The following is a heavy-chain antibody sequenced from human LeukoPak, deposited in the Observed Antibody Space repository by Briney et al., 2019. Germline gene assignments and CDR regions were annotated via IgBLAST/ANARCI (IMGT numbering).Heavy chain of an antibody. V-gene: IGHV1-18*04. CDR2: ISAYNGNT. CDR1: GYTFTSYG. Sequence: ASVKVSCKASGYTFTSYGIIWVRQAPGQGLEWMGWISAYNGNTNYAQKFQGRVTMTTDTSTSTAYMELRSLRSDDTAVYYCARGSRYFDWLLYGDFYYWGQGTLVTVSS. J-gene: IGHJ4*02. D-gene: IGHD3-9*01. CDR3: ARGSRYFDWLLYGDFYY.